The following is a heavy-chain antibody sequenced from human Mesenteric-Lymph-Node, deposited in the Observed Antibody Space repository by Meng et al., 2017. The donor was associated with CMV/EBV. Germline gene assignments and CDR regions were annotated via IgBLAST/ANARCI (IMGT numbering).Heavy chain of an antibody. CDR1: GFTFSSYW. CDR2: INSDGSST. V-gene: IGHV3-74*01. CDR3: ARGPSSWYGEYYFDY. D-gene: IGHD6-13*01. J-gene: IGHJ4*02. Sequence: GGSLRLSCAASGFTFSSYWMHWVRQAPGKGLMWVSRINSDGSSTSYADSVKGRFTISRDNAKNTLYLQMNSLRAEDTAVYYCARGPSSWYGEYYFDYWGQGTLVTVSS.